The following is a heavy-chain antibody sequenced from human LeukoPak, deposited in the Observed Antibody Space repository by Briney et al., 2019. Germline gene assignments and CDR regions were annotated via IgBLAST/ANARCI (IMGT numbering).Heavy chain of an antibody. V-gene: IGHV3-15*01. J-gene: IGHJ5*02. Sequence: GGSLRLSCAASGFTFSNAWMSWVRQAPGKGLEWVGRIKSKTDDGTTDYAAPVKGRFTISRDDSKNTLYLQMNSLKTEDTAVYYCTTDGMTTVNEYNWFDPWGQGTLVTVSS. CDR2: IKSKTDDGTT. D-gene: IGHD4-17*01. CDR3: TTDGMTTVNEYNWFDP. CDR1: GFTFSNAW.